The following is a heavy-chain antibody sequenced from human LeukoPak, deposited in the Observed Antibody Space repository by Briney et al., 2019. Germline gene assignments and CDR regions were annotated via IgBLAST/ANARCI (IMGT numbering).Heavy chain of an antibody. V-gene: IGHV1-46*01. CDR1: GYTFTGYY. J-gene: IGHJ6*03. CDR3: ARALRDHTMHYYMDV. CDR2: INPSGGST. Sequence: ASVKVSCKASGYTFTGYYMHWVRQAPGQGLEWMGIINPSGGSTSYAQKFQGRVTMTRDTSTSTVYMELSSLRSEDTAVYYCARALRDHTMHYYMDVWGKGTTVTISS. D-gene: IGHD3-10*01.